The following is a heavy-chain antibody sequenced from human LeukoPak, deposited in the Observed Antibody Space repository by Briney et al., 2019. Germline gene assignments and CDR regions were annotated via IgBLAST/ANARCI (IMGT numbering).Heavy chain of an antibody. V-gene: IGHV1-2*02. CDR2: INPNSGDT. D-gene: IGHD5-24*01. CDR1: GYTFTDYY. J-gene: IGHJ1*01. CDR3: AREDLYNYPLDF. Sequence: ASVKVSCRASGYTFTDYYLHWVRQAPGQGLEWTGWINPNSGDTNFAQKFQGRVTMTRDTSINTAYMELSRLRSDDTAVYYCAREDLYNYPLDFWGQGTLVTVSS.